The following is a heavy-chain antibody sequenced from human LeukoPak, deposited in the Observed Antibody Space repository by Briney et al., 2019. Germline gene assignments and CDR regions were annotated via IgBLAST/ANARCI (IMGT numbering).Heavy chain of an antibody. V-gene: IGHV2-26*01. J-gene: IGHJ3*02. CDR2: IFSTHEK. D-gene: IGHD3-22*01. CDR1: GFSLSNARMG. Sequence: SGPTLVNPTETPTLTCTVSGFSLSNARMGVSWIRQPPGKALEWLAHIFSTHEKSYSTSLKSRLTISKESSKSQVVLTMTNMDPVDTATYYGARIGYYDSSGYYWDDAFDIWGQGTMVTVSS. CDR3: ARIGYYDSSGYYWDDAFDI.